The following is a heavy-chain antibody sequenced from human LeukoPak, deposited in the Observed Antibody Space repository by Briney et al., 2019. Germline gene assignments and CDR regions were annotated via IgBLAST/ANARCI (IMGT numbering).Heavy chain of an antibody. CDR1: GYTFTGYY. D-gene: IGHD2-8*01. J-gene: IGHJ4*02. Sequence: ASVKVSCKASGYTFTGYYMHWVRQAPGQGLEWMGWINPKSGGTNYAQKFQGRVTMTRDTSISTAYMELSSLRSGDSAVYYCARDWDGFCTNGVCSNDYWGQGTLVTVSS. CDR2: INPKSGGT. V-gene: IGHV1-2*02. CDR3: ARDWDGFCTNGVCSNDY.